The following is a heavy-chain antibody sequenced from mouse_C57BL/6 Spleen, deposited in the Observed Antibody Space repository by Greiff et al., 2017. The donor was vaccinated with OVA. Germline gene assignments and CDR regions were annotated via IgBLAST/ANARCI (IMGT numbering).Heavy chain of an antibody. CDR1: GYTFTSYD. J-gene: IGHJ3*01. CDR2: IYPRDGST. CDR3: ASAGGGNPFAY. Sequence: QVQLQQSGPELVKPGASVKLSCKASGYTFTSYDINWVKQRPGQGLEWIGWIYPRDGSTKYHEKFKGQATLTVDTSSSTAYMELHSLTSEDSAVYFCASAGGGNPFAYWGQGTLVTVSA. D-gene: IGHD2-1*01. V-gene: IGHV1-85*01.